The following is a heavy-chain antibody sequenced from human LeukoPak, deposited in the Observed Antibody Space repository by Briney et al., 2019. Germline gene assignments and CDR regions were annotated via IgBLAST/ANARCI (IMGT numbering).Heavy chain of an antibody. J-gene: IGHJ4*02. Sequence: SETLSLTCTVSGVSISSGGYYWSWIRPLPGKGLEWIGYISFNGNTYYNPSLRSRVTISGDTSKNQFSLKLSSVTAAATAVYYCARSVSGPTGADYWGQGTLVTVSS. V-gene: IGHV4-31*03. CDR2: ISFNGNT. CDR1: GVSISSGGYY. CDR3: ARSVSGPTGADY. D-gene: IGHD6-19*01.